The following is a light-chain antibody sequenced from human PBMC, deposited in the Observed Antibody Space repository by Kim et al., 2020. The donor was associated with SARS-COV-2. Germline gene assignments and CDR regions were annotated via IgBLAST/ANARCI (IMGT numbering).Light chain of an antibody. V-gene: IGKV1-9*01. J-gene: IGKJ4*01. CDR2: ATS. Sequence: PSYRSASVGDRVTIACRASQGITSYLAWYQQKPGKAPKLLIYATSTLQSGVPSRFSGSGSGTDFTLTISSLQPEDFATYYCQQLTFGGGTKVDIK. CDR3: QQLT. CDR1: QGITSY.